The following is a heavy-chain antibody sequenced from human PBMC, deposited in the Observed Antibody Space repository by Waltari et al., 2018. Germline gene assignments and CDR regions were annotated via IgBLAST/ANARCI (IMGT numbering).Heavy chain of an antibody. Sequence: QVQLVQSGAEVKKPGASVKVSCKASGYTFTGYYMHWVRQAPGQGLEWMGWINPNSGGTNYAQKFQGWVTRTRDTSISTAYMELSRLRSDDTAVYYCARSYSSSWPFYFDYWGQGTLVTVSS. V-gene: IGHV1-2*04. J-gene: IGHJ4*02. CDR1: GYTFTGYY. CDR3: ARSYSSSWPFYFDY. CDR2: INPNSGGT. D-gene: IGHD6-13*01.